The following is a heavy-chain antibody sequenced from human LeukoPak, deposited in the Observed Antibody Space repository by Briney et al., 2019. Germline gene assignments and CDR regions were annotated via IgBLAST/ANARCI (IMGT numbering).Heavy chain of an antibody. CDR2: IYNSGST. CDR1: GGSLSSYY. D-gene: IGHD3-10*01. J-gene: IGHJ4*02. CDR3: ASRGVIRGISYYFDY. Sequence: SETLSLTCTVSGGSLSSYYWTWIRQPPGKGLEWIGYIYNSGSTNYNPSLKSRGTISVDTSKNQFSLKLTSVTAADTAVYYCASRGVIRGISYYFDYWGQGTLVTVSS. V-gene: IGHV4-59*01.